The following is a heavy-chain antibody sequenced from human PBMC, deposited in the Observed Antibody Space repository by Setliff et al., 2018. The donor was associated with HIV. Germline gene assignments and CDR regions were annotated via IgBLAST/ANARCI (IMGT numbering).Heavy chain of an antibody. Sequence: QPGGSLRLSCAASGFTFSRYAMHWVRQAPGKGLEWVAVISYDGSNKYYADSVKGRFTISRDNSKNTLYLQMNSLRAEDTAVYYCARSVIGYYYGMDVWGQGTLVTVSS. D-gene: IGHD3-10*01. J-gene: IGHJ6*02. CDR3: ARSVIGYYYGMDV. CDR2: ISYDGSNK. CDR1: GFTFSRYA. V-gene: IGHV3-30*01.